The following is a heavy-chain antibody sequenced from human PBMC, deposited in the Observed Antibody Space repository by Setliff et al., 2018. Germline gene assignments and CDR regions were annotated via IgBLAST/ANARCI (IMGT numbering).Heavy chain of an antibody. V-gene: IGHV4-31*03. D-gene: IGHD4-17*01. CDR3: ARDPLTTNRRRAFDI. CDR1: GDSTSSGNYF. CDR2: IYSSGGS. J-gene: IGHJ3*02. Sequence: SETLSLTCTVSGDSTSSGNYFWSWIRQHPAKGLEWIGYIYSSGGSYYNPSLKSRVTISIDRSKNQFSLKLSSVTAADTAVYYCARDPLTTNRRRAFDIWGQGTMVTVSS.